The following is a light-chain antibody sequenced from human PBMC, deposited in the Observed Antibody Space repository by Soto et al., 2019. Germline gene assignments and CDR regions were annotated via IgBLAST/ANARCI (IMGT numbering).Light chain of an antibody. CDR3: QQFHNWPPIT. Sequence: EIVLTQSPGTLSLSPGERAPLSCRASQSVSTNLAWYPQKPGQAPRLLIYGASTRATGIPARFSGSGSGTEFTLTISSLQSEDFAVYYCQQFHNWPPITFGQGTRLEI. V-gene: IGKV3-15*01. J-gene: IGKJ5*01. CDR1: QSVSTN. CDR2: GAS.